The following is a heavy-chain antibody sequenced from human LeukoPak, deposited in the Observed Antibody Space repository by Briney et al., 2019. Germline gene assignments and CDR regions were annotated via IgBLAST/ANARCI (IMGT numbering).Heavy chain of an antibody. Sequence: GGSLRLSCAASGFTFSSYGMHWVRQAPGKGLEWVAFIQYDGNNKFYTDSVKGRFTISRDNSKNTLYLQMNSLRAEDTAVYYCAKPSGWNYETTFDYWGQGTLVTVSS. CDR1: GFTFSSYG. V-gene: IGHV3-30*02. CDR3: AKPSGWNYETTFDY. D-gene: IGHD1-7*01. CDR2: IQYDGNNK. J-gene: IGHJ4*02.